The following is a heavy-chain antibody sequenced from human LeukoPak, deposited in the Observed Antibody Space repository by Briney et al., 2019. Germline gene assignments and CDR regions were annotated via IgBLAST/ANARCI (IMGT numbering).Heavy chain of an antibody. J-gene: IGHJ4*02. D-gene: IGHD5-18*01. V-gene: IGHV4-59*01. CDR3: ARSGYSYGWDYFDY. CDR2: IYYSGST. Sequence: SETLSLTCTVSGGSISSYYWSWIQQPPGKGLEWIGYIYYSGSTNHNPSLKSRVTISVDTSKNQFSLKLSSVTAADTAVYYCARSGYSYGWDYFDYWGQGTLVTVSS. CDR1: GGSISSYY.